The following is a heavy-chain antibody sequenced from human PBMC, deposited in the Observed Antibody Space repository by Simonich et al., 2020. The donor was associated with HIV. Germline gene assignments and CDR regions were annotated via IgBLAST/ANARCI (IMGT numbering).Heavy chain of an antibody. V-gene: IGHV3-30*07. CDR2: ISYDGSNK. J-gene: IGHJ4*02. CDR3: ASGGSISSVWADDY. Sequence: QVQLVESGGGVVQPGRSLRLSCAASGFTFSSYAMHWVRQAPGKGLGWVAVISYDGSNKYYADSVKGRFTISRDNAKNTLYLQMNSLRAEDTAVYYCASGGSISSVWADDYWGQRTLVTVSS. D-gene: IGHD3-16*01. CDR1: GFTFSSYA.